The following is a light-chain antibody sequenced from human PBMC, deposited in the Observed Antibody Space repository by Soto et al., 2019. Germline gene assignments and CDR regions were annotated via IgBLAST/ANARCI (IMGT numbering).Light chain of an antibody. CDR3: QQYNNWPPTT. J-gene: IGKJ5*01. CDR2: GAS. CDR1: QSVISSY. V-gene: IGKV3-15*01. Sequence: EIVLTQSPGTLSLSPGERATLSCRASQSVISSYLAWYQQKPGQAPRLLIYGASTRATGIPARFSGSGSGTEFTLTISSLQSEDFAVYYCQQYNNWPPTTFGQGTRLEIK.